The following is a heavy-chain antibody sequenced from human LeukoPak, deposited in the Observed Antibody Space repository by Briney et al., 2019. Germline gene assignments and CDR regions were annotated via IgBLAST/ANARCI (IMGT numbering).Heavy chain of an antibody. D-gene: IGHD2-15*01. CDR3: AKDKGHGRVQGY. CDR2: INGGGYGT. V-gene: IGHV3-23*01. CDR1: GFTFHIYA. J-gene: IGHJ4*02. Sequence: GGSLRLSCAASGFTFHIYAMNWVRQAPGKGLGWVSAINGGGYGTYYADSVKGRFTISRDNSKNTLYMQMNSLRAEDTAVYYCAKDKGHGRVQGYWGQGTLVTVSS.